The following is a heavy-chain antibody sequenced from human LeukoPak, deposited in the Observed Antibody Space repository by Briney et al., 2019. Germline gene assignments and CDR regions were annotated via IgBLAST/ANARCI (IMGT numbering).Heavy chain of an antibody. D-gene: IGHD3-22*01. CDR1: GGSISSGDYY. Sequence: KTSETLSLTCTVSGGSISSGDYYWSWIRQPPGKGLEWIGYIHYSGSTYFNPSLKSRVTISVDTSKNQFSLKLSSVTAADTAVYYCARGSHDSSGYYYFDYWGQGTLVTVSS. J-gene: IGHJ4*02. CDR2: IHYSGST. V-gene: IGHV4-30-4*01. CDR3: ARGSHDSSGYYYFDY.